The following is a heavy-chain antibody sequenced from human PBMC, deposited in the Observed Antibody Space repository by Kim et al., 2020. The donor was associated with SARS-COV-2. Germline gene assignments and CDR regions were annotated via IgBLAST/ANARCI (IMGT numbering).Heavy chain of an antibody. D-gene: IGHD3-10*01. CDR3: ARRPMAPTGLGH. CDR1: GDSMKTSY. V-gene: IGHV4-59*01. CDR2: GYQTVIF. J-gene: IGHJ1*01. Sequence: SETLSLTCNVSGDSMKTSYWTWIRQSPGGGLEWLGYGYQTVIFDYNSSLKGRLTISMDTAKSHVPLQLHSVTAAGSALYYCARRPMAPTGLGHWGQGAL.